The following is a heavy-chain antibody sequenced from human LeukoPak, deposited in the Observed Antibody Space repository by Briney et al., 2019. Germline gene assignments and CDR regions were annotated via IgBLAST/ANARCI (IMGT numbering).Heavy chain of an antibody. CDR2: IYTSGST. CDR1: GGSFSGYY. Sequence: PSETLSLTCAVYGGSFSGYYWSWIRQPPGKGLEWIGRIYTSGSTIYSPSLKSRVTMSIDTSKNQFSLKLSSVTAADTAVYYCARGFGSSWYYFDYWGQGTLVTVSS. D-gene: IGHD6-13*01. V-gene: IGHV4-59*10. J-gene: IGHJ4*02. CDR3: ARGFGSSWYYFDY.